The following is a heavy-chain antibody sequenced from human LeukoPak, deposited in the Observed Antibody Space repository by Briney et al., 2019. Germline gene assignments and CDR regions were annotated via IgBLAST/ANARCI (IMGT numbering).Heavy chain of an antibody. CDR1: GGSVSRSSYY. Sequence: PSETLSLTCIVTGGSVSRSSYYWGWIRQAPGKGLEWIGSFYSTGSTYYNPSLKSRVTISVDTSKNQFSLKLSSVTAADTAVYYCARGRMGATAFDYWGQGTLVTVSS. J-gene: IGHJ4*02. CDR2: FYSTGST. V-gene: IGHV4-39*07. CDR3: ARGRMGATAFDY. D-gene: IGHD1-26*01.